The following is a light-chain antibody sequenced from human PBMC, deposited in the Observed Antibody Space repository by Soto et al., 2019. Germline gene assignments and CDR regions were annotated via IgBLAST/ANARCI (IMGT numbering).Light chain of an antibody. CDR1: NIGTKS. CDR2: DDN. J-gene: IGLJ2*01. Sequence: SSELTQSPSVSVAPGQTARITCEEDNIGTKSVHWYQQKPGQAPVLVAYDDNDRPSGIPERFSGSNSGTTGTLAISRVEAGDEADYYCQVWDSTSDLVVFGGGTKLTVL. CDR3: QVWDSTSDLVV. V-gene: IGLV3-21*02.